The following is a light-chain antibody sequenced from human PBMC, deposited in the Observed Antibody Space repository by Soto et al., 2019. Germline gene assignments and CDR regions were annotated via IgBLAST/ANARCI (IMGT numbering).Light chain of an antibody. CDR3: QQSHSVPFT. V-gene: IGKV1-39*01. CDR1: QSIGDY. CDR2: AAS. J-gene: IGKJ3*01. Sequence: DIQMTQSPFSLSASVGDRVSITCRASQSIGDYLNWYQQKPGKAPKLLIFAASSLQSGVPSRFSGSGSGTGFTLTISSLQPEDFATYYCQQSHSVPFTFGPGTKVDIE.